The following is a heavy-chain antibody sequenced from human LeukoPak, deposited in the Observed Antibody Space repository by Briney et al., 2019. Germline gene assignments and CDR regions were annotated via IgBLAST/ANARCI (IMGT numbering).Heavy chain of an antibody. D-gene: IGHD4/OR15-4a*01. CDR2: IHQSGST. V-gene: IGHV4-4*02. J-gene: IGHJ4*02. Sequence: SETLSLTCVVSGVFMNSINWWSWVRQPPGKGLEWIGEIHQSGSTNYNPSLRSRVTISVDRSKSQFSLNLNSVTVADTAVYYCARNGAYCLDYWGQGILVTVSS. CDR1: GVFMNSINW. CDR3: ARNGAYCLDY.